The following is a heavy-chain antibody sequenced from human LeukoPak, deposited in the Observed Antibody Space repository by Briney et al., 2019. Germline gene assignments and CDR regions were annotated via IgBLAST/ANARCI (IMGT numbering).Heavy chain of an antibody. Sequence: GGSLRLSCTASGFNFDDYPVSWVRQAPGKGLEWVGFIRSKPYGGTTEYAASVKGIFTVSRDDSKSIAYLQMNSLNIEDTAVYYCTRGKATAPSYFDCWGQGTLVTVSS. V-gene: IGHV3-49*04. CDR2: IRSKPYGGTT. D-gene: IGHD1-26*01. CDR3: TRGKATAPSYFDC. J-gene: IGHJ4*02. CDR1: GFNFDDYP.